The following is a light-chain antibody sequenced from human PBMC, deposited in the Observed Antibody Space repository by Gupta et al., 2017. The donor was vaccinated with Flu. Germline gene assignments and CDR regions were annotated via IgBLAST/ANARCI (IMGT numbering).Light chain of an antibody. Sequence: GDIVTITCRASQDISVDLAWYQQTPGKAPKRLISRASTVQGGVPSRFSGSGSGADFSLTIVSLQPEDFASYYCQQLHTYPYNFGQGTRLEIK. V-gene: IGKV1-9*01. J-gene: IGKJ2*01. CDR3: QQLHTYPYN. CDR1: QDISVD. CDR2: RAS.